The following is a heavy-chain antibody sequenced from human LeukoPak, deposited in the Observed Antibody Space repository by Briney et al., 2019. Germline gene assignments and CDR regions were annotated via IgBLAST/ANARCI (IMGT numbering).Heavy chain of an antibody. CDR1: GYTFTNYY. CDR2: INPSGGST. V-gene: IGHV1-46*01. J-gene: IGHJ4*02. CDR3: ARGLTIAGRPVGY. Sequence: ASVKVSCKASGYTFTNYYMHWVRQAPGQGLEWMGIINPSGGSTNYAQKFQGRVTMTRDMSTRTVYMELSSLRSEDTAVYYCARGLTIAGRPVGYWGQGTLVTVSS. D-gene: IGHD6-6*01.